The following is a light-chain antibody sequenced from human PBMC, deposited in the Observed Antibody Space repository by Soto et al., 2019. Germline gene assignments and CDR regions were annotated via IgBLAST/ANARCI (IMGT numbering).Light chain of an antibody. CDR2: DAS. CDR3: QQYGSSVT. Sequence: EIVMTQSPATLSVSPGERATLSCTASQSVTSSYLAWYQQKPGQAPRLLIYDASTRATGIPDRFSGSGSGTDFTLTISRLEPEDFAVYYCQQYGSSVTFGRGTKVDIK. J-gene: IGKJ4*01. V-gene: IGKV3-20*01. CDR1: QSVTSSY.